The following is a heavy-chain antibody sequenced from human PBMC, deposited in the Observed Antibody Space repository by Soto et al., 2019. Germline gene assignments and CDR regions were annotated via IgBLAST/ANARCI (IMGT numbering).Heavy chain of an antibody. D-gene: IGHD3-16*01. CDR1: GDSISSGNKY. V-gene: IGHV4-30-4*01. J-gene: IGHJ6*02. CDR3: ARVPSPFDYYYAMDV. Sequence: LSLTCTVSGDSISSGNKYWSWIRQAPGKGLEWIGYIFSSGTTYYNPSLKSRLTMSLDTSQNQFSLRLASVTDADSAVYYCARVPSPFDYYYAMDVWGQGTTVTVSS. CDR2: IFSSGTT.